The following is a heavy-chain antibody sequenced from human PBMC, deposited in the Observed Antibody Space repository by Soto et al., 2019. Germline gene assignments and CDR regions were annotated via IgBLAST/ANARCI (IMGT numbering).Heavy chain of an antibody. CDR3: ARGASSSWYGYYYYYGMDV. CDR1: GGSISSYY. CDR2: IYYSGST. V-gene: IGHV4-59*01. J-gene: IGHJ6*02. D-gene: IGHD6-13*01. Sequence: SETLSLTCTVSGGSISSYYWSWIRQPPGKGLEWIGYIYYSGSTNYNPSLKSRVTISVDTSKNQFSLKLSSVTAADTAVYYCARGASSSWYGYYYYYGMDVWGQGTTVTVSS.